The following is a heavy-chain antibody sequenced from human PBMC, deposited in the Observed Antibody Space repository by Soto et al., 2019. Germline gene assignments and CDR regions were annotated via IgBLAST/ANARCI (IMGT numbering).Heavy chain of an antibody. CDR1: SGSISSSNW. CDR2: IYHSGST. CDR3: ARVGAAAGTIEGHYYYMDV. V-gene: IGHV4-4*02. Sequence: QVQLQESGPGLVKPSGTLSLTCAVSSGSISSSNWWSWVRQPPGKGLGWIGEIYHSGSTNYNPSLKSRVTISVDKSKNQFSLKLSSVTAADTAVYYCARVGAAAGTIEGHYYYMDVWGKGTTVTVSS. D-gene: IGHD6-13*01. J-gene: IGHJ6*03.